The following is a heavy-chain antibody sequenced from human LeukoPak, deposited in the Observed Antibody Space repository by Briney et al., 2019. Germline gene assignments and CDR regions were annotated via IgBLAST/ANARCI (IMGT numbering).Heavy chain of an antibody. CDR3: ARGRYFQGWFDP. V-gene: IGHV3-20*04. J-gene: IGHJ5*02. D-gene: IGHD1-14*01. CDR2: INWNGGSP. Sequence: GGSLRLSCAASGFTFDDYGMSWVRQAPGKGLGGGSGINWNGGSPGYADSVKGRFTISRDNAKNSLYLQMNSLRAEDTALYYCARGRYFQGWFDPWGQGTLVTVSS. CDR1: GFTFDDYG.